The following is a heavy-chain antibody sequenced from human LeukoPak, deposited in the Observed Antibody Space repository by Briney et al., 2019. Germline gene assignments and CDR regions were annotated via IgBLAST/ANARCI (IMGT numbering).Heavy chain of an antibody. CDR1: GFTFSSFA. D-gene: IGHD3-22*01. CDR2: VSTSGVGT. CDR3: ARRAGDYSHPYDY. Sequence: GGSLRLSCAASGFTFSSFAMSWIRQAPGEGLEWVSSVSTSGVGTYYADSVKGRFTISRDNSKNTLYLQMNSLRAEDTAVYYCARRAGDYSHPYDYWGQGTLVTVSS. J-gene: IGHJ4*02. V-gene: IGHV3-23*01.